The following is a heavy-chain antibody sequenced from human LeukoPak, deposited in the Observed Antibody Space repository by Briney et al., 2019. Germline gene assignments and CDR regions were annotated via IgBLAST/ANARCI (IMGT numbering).Heavy chain of an antibody. Sequence: GGSLRLSCAASGFTFSNYIMHWVRQAPGNGLDWVAVILENGSNQYYADSVKGRFTISRDNSKNTMFLQMNSLRGEDTAMYYCARVQGGGYRTADYWGQGTLVTVSS. J-gene: IGHJ4*02. CDR3: ARVQGGGYRTADY. CDR1: GFTFSNYI. D-gene: IGHD6-19*01. V-gene: IGHV3-30*04. CDR2: ILENGSNQ.